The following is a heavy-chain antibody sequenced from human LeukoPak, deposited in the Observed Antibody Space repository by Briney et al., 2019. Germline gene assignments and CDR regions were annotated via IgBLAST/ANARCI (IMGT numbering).Heavy chain of an antibody. CDR1: GNYW. CDR2: INSDGSWT. D-gene: IGHD5-24*01. V-gene: IGHV3-74*01. J-gene: IGHJ4*02. Sequence: GGSLRLSCAASGNYWMHWVRQAPGKGLVWVSHINSDGSWTSYADSVKGRFTISKDNAKNTVYLQMNSLRAEDTAMYYCARRDDHNGRDYWGQGTLVTVSS. CDR3: ARRDDHNGRDY.